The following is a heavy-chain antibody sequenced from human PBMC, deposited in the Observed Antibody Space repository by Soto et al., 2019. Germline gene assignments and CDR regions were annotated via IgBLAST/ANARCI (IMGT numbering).Heavy chain of an antibody. Sequence: PSETLSLTCAVSGGSISSSNWWSWVRQPPGKGLEWIGEIYHSGSTNYNPSLKSRVTISVDKSKNQFSLKLSSVTAADTAVYYCARVVFEPTGYYDSSGYYATDYWGQGTLVTVSS. V-gene: IGHV4-4*02. CDR2: IYHSGST. CDR3: ARVVFEPTGYYDSSGYYATDY. CDR1: GGSISSSNW. D-gene: IGHD3-22*01. J-gene: IGHJ4*02.